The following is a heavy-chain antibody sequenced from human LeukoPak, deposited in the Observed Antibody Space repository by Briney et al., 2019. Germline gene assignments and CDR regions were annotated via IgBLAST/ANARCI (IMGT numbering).Heavy chain of an antibody. V-gene: IGHV3-30*04. CDR1: GFTFSSYA. CDR2: ISYDGSNK. D-gene: IGHD3-22*01. CDR3: ARDLAMIVVVLDY. J-gene: IGHJ4*02. Sequence: GGSLRLSCAASGFTFSSYAMHWVRQAPGKGLEWVAVISYDGSNKYYADSVKGRFTISRDNSKNTLYLQMNSLRAEDTAVYYCARDLAMIVVVLDYWGQGTPVTVSS.